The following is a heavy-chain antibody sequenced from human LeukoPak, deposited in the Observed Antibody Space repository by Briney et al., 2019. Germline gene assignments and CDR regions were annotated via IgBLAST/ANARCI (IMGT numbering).Heavy chain of an antibody. CDR3: ARALLPYYDILTGYYKRPIDAFDI. J-gene: IGHJ3*02. D-gene: IGHD3-9*01. Sequence: SETLSLTCTVSGGSISSYYWSWIRQPAGKGLEWIGRIYTSETTNYNPSLKSRVTMSVDTSKNQFSLKLSSVTAADTAVYYCARALLPYYDILTGYYKRPIDAFDIWGQGTMVTVSS. CDR1: GGSISSYY. V-gene: IGHV4-4*07. CDR2: IYTSETT.